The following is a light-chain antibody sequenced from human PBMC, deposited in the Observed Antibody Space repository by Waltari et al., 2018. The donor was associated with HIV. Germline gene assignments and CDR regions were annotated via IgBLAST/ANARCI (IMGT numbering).Light chain of an antibody. CDR1: HSVGSL. CDR2: DAS. CDR3: QQRSAWPLT. V-gene: IGKV3-11*01. J-gene: IGKJ4*01. Sequence: EIVLTQSPATLSLSPGERATLSCGASHSVGSLIAWYQQKPGQAPRLLIYDASNRATGIPARFSGSGSGTDFTFTISSLEPEDFAVYYCQQRSAWPLTFGGGTKVEIK.